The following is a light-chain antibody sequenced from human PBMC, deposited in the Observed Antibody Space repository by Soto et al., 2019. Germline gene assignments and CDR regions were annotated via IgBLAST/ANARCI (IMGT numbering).Light chain of an antibody. Sequence: QSVLTQPPSASGTPGQRVTISCSGSSSNIGSNTVNWYQQLPGTAPKLLIYSNNQRPSGVPDRFSASKSGTSASLAISGLQSEDEADYYCEAWDDSLIGVLFGGGTKLTVL. J-gene: IGLJ2*01. V-gene: IGLV1-44*01. CDR2: SNN. CDR1: SSNIGSNT. CDR3: EAWDDSLIGVL.